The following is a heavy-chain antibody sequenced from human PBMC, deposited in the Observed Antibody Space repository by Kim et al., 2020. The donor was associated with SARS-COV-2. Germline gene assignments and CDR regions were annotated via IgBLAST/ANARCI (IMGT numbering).Heavy chain of an antibody. CDR2: IHDSGST. D-gene: IGHD3-10*01. CDR1: GGSISSYH. J-gene: IGHJ4*02. Sequence: SETLSLTCTVSGGSISSYHWSWIRQPPGKGLEWIGYIHDSGSTYYDPSLKSRVTISLGTSKNQFSLKLSSVTAADTAMYYCAREVDYNGRGYYFDYWGQGTLVTVSS. CDR3: AREVDYNGRGYYFDY. V-gene: IGHV4-59*13.